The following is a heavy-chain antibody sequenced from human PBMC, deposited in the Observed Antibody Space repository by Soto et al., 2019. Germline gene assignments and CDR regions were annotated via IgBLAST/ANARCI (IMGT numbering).Heavy chain of an antibody. CDR2: INHSGST. CDR1: GGSFSGYY. CDR3: ARATLDYDILTGYYGFDAFDI. D-gene: IGHD3-9*01. V-gene: IGHV4-34*01. Sequence: SETLSLTCAVYGGSFSGYYWSWIRQPPGKGLEWIGEINHSGSTNYNPSLKSRVTISVDTSKNQFSLKLSSVTAADTAVYYCARATLDYDILTGYYGFDAFDIWGQGTMVTVS. J-gene: IGHJ3*02.